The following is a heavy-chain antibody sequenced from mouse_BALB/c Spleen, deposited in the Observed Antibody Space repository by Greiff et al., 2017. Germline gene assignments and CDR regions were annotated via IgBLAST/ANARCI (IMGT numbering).Heavy chain of an antibody. CDR2: ISDGGSYT. CDR1: GFTFSDYY. CDR3: ARDRITTVHWYFDV. J-gene: IGHJ1*01. V-gene: IGHV5-4*02. Sequence: EVHLVESGGGLVKPGGSLKLSCAASGFTFSDYYMYWVRQTPEKRLEWVATISDGGSYTYYPDSVKGRFTISRDNAKNNLYLQMSSLKSEDTAMYYCARDRITTVHWYFDVWGAGTTVTVSS. D-gene: IGHD1-1*01.